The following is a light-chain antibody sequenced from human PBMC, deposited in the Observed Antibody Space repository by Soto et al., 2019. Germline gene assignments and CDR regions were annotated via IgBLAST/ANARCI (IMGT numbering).Light chain of an antibody. V-gene: IGKV1-9*01. CDR3: QQRHSYPIT. J-gene: IGKJ5*01. Sequence: DIQLTQSPSFLSASVGDRVTVTCRASQDISSYLAWYQQKPGKAPQLLIHTASTLQSGVPSRFSGSGSGAEFTLTISSLQPDDFATYYCQQRHSYPITFGQGTRLDMK. CDR2: TAS. CDR1: QDISSY.